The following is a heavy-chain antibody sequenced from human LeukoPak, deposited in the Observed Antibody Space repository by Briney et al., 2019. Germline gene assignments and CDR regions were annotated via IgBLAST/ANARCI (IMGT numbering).Heavy chain of an antibody. Sequence: SSNWMSWVRLAPGKGLEWIGSIYSSGSTYYNPSLKSRVTISVDTSKNQFSLKLTSVTAADTAVYYCARHYGPWGQGTLVTVSS. CDR1: SSNW. J-gene: IGHJ5*02. V-gene: IGHV4-39*01. CDR2: IYSSGST. CDR3: ARHYGP. D-gene: IGHD4-17*01.